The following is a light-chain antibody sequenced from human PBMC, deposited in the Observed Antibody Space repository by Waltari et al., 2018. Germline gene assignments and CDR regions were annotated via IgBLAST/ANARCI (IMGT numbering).Light chain of an antibody. CDR2: DVH. J-gene: IGLJ2*01. CDR3: CSHRQPYTFL. V-gene: IGLV2-11*01. Sequence: QSALTQPRSVSGSPGQSVTISCTGSSSDVGAYDRVSWYQQHAGGVPRLIIFDVHNGPSGVPDRFTGSKSGNTASLAISGLQVEDEGDYYCCSHRQPYTFLFGGGTKLTVL. CDR1: SSDVGAYDR.